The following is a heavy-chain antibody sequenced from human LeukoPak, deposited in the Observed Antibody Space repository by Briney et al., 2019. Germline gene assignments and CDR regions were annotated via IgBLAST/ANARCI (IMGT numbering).Heavy chain of an antibody. D-gene: IGHD3-3*01. CDR3: ARDGNYDFWSGFYRAGAYYYYYMDV. V-gene: IGHV3-30-3*01. J-gene: IGHJ6*03. CDR2: ISYDGSNK. CDR1: GFTFSSYA. Sequence: GGSLRLSCAASGFTFSSYAMHWVRQAPGKGLEWVAVISYDGSNKYYADSVKGRFTISRDNSKNTLYLQMNGLRAEDTAVYYCARDGNYDFWSGFYRAGAYYYYYMDVWGKGTTVTVSS.